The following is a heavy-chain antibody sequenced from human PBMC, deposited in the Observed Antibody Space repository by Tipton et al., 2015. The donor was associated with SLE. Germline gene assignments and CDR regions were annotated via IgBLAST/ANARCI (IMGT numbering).Heavy chain of an antibody. CDR2: IRSSGSRR. V-gene: IGHV3-11*01. CDR1: GFTFSDYD. J-gene: IGHJ4*02. D-gene: IGHD3-10*01. Sequence: SLRLSCVASGFTFSDYDMSWIRQAPGKGLEWVSHIRSSGSRRYYADSVKGRFTISRDNAKNSLYLQMNNLRAEDTAVYYCARELPDYGSGSRDPHFDYWGQGTLVTVSS. CDR3: ARELPDYGSGSRDPHFDY.